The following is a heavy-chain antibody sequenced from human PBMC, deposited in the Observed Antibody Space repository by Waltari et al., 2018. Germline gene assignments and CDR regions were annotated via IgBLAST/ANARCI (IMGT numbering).Heavy chain of an antibody. V-gene: IGHV3-74*01. Sequence: EEQLVESGGGLAQPGESLRLSCAASGFTFLRYWMDWVRQAPGKGLVWVSRINSDGSSTTYADSVKGRFTISRDNGKNTLYVRMNRLRPEDTAVYYCARVATKTYSSPVPGRPYYYGMDVWGQGTTVTVSS. D-gene: IGHD3-22*01. CDR1: GFTFLRYW. CDR3: ARVATKTYSSPVPGRPYYYGMDV. CDR2: INSDGSST. J-gene: IGHJ6*02.